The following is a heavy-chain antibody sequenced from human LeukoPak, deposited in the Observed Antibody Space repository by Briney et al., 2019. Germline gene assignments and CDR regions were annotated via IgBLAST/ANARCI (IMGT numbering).Heavy chain of an antibody. CDR1: GGSISSYY. CDR3: ARKHIAAAGNYFDY. V-gene: IGHV4-4*07. CDR2: IYTSGST. Sequence: SETLSLTCTVSGGSISSYYWSWIRQPAGKGLEWIGRIYTSGSTNYNPSLKSRVTMSIDTSKNQFSLKLSSVTAADTAVYYCARKHIAAAGNYFDYWGQGTLVTVSS. D-gene: IGHD6-13*01. J-gene: IGHJ4*02.